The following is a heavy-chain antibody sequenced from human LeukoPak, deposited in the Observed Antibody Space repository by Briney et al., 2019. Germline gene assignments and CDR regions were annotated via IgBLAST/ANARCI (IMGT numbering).Heavy chain of an antibody. Sequence: SETLSLTCTVSGGSINSYYWSWIRQPPGKGLEWIAYIYYSGSTNYNPSLKSRVTISVDTSKNQFSLKLSSVTAADTAVCYCARVVVVVAATPVWFDPWGQGTLVTVSS. V-gene: IGHV4-59*01. J-gene: IGHJ5*02. D-gene: IGHD2-15*01. CDR3: ARVVVVVAATPVWFDP. CDR1: GGSINSYY. CDR2: IYYSGST.